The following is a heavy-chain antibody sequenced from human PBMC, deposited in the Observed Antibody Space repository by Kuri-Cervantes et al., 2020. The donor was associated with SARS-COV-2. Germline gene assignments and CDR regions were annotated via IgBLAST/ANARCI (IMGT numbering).Heavy chain of an antibody. V-gene: IGHV4-39*07. Sequence: SETLSLTCTVSGGPISSSSYYWSWIRQPPGKGLEWIGSIYYSGSTYYNPSLKSRVTISVDTSKNQFSLKLSSVTAADTAVYYCARGRIRPFDYWGQGTLVTVSS. J-gene: IGHJ4*02. CDR2: IYYSGST. CDR3: ARGRIRPFDY. CDR1: GGPISSSSYY.